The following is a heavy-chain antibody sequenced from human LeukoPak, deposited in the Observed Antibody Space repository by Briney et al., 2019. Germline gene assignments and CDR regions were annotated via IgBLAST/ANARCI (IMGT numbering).Heavy chain of an antibody. J-gene: IGHJ4*02. V-gene: IGHV1-18*01. Sequence: ASVKVSCKASGYTFTSYGISWVRQAPGQGLEWMGWISAYTGNTNYAQKLQGRVTMTTDTSTSTAYMELRSLRSDDTAMYYCARDTWELGLKRIFDYWGQGTLVTVSS. CDR1: GYTFTSYG. CDR2: ISAYTGNT. D-gene: IGHD1-7*01. CDR3: ARDTWELGLKRIFDY.